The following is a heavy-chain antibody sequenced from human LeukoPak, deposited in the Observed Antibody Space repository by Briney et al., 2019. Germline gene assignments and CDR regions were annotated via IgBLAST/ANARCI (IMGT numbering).Heavy chain of an antibody. CDR1: GGSIRSYY. Sequence: PSETLSLTCTVSGGSIRSYYWSWIRQPAGKGLEWIGRIYSSGNTNYNPALKSRVTISVDTSKNQFSLKLSSVTAADTAVYYCARDSDILTGYYSFDYWGQGTLVTVSS. J-gene: IGHJ4*02. CDR2: IYSSGNT. V-gene: IGHV4-4*07. CDR3: ARDSDILTGYYSFDY. D-gene: IGHD3-9*01.